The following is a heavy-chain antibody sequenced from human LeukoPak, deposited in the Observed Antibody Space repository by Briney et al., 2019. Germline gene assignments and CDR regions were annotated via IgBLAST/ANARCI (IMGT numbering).Heavy chain of an antibody. CDR1: GGSISSSNW. CDR2: IYHSGST. V-gene: IGHV4-4*02. CDR3: ARGGDYYDSSGYYSPFDY. Sequence: SETLSLTCAVSGGSISSSNWWSWVRQPPGKGLEWIGEIYHSGSTNYNPSLKSRVTISVDTSKNQFSLKLSSVTAADTAVYYCARGGDYYDSSGYYSPFDYWGQGTLVTVSS. J-gene: IGHJ4*02. D-gene: IGHD3-22*01.